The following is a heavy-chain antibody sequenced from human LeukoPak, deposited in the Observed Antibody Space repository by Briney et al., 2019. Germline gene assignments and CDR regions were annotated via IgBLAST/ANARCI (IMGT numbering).Heavy chain of an antibody. CDR3: ARETLELDN. D-gene: IGHD1-1*01. V-gene: IGHV3-48*03. J-gene: IGHJ4*02. CDR1: GFIFSSYE. CDR2: ISSSGNTI. Sequence: PGGSLRLSCAASGFIFSSYEMNWVRQAPGKGLEWVSYISSSGNTIYYADSVKGRFTISRDNAKNLLYLQMNSLRAEDTAVYYCARETLELDNWGQGTLGTVSP.